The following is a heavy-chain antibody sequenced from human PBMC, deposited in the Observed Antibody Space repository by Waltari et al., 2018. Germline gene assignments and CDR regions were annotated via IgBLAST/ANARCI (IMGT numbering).Heavy chain of an antibody. J-gene: IGHJ4*02. D-gene: IGHD6-19*01. CDR2: RWYDGSNK. CDR3: ARDGGQQWLFDY. Sequence: QVQLVESGGGVVQPGRSLRLSCAASGVTFSSDGMHWVRQAPGKGLEWVAVRWYDGSNKYYADSVKGRFTISRDNSKNTLYLQMNSLRAEDTAVYYCARDGGQQWLFDYWGQGTLVTVSS. V-gene: IGHV3-33*01. CDR1: GVTFSSDG.